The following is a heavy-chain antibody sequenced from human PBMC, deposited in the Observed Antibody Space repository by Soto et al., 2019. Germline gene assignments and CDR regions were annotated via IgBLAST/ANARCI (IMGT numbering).Heavy chain of an antibody. Sequence: PGGSLRLSCAASGFTFSSYGMHWVRQAPGKGLEWVAVISYDGSNKYYADSVKGRFTISRDNSKNTLYLQMNSLRAEDTAVYYCAKDGGILISYYGMDVWGQGTTVTVSS. CDR1: GFTFSSYG. CDR2: ISYDGSNK. D-gene: IGHD2-15*01. CDR3: AKDGGILISYYGMDV. V-gene: IGHV3-30*18. J-gene: IGHJ6*02.